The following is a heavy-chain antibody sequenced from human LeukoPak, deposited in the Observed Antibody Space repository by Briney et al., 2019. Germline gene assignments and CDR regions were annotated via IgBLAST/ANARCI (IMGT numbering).Heavy chain of an antibody. CDR3: AREVGANPGYCSSPSCARNYYYYGLDV. CDR2: INPNSGGT. J-gene: IGHJ6*02. D-gene: IGHD2-2*01. Sequence: ASVKVSCKASGYTFTGYYMHWVRQAPGQGLEWMGWINPNSGGTIYAQRFQGRVTMTRDTSISTAYMELSRLRSDDTAVYYCAREVGANPGYCSSPSCARNYYYYGLDVWGQGTTVTVSS. V-gene: IGHV1-2*02. CDR1: GYTFTGYY.